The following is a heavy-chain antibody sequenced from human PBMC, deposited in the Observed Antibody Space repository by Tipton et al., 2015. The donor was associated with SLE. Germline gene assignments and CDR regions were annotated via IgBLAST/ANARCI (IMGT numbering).Heavy chain of an antibody. V-gene: IGHV4-59*08. CDR1: GVSISRYY. D-gene: IGHD6-19*01. Sequence: TLSLTCTVSGVSISRYYWSWIRQPPGKGLEWIGYIYSAGTTKFNPSLGGRVTLSADTSKNQLSLQLHSVTAADTAVYYCARHHGSGWLYGLDVWGQGTTVTVSS. CDR2: IYSAGTT. J-gene: IGHJ6*02. CDR3: ARHHGSGWLYGLDV.